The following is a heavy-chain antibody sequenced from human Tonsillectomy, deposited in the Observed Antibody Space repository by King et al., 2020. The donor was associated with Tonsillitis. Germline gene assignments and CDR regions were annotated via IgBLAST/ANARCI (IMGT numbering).Heavy chain of an antibody. CDR3: EKDDSSRWYTGNEY. Sequence: QLQESGPGLVKPSETLSLTCTVSGYSISSGYYWGWIRQPPGKGLEWIGSIYHSGSTYYNPSLKSRVTISVDTSKNQFSLKLSSVTAADTAVYYCEKDDSSRWYTGNEYWGQGELVTVSS. CDR1: GYSISSGYY. CDR2: IYHSGST. J-gene: IGHJ4*02. D-gene: IGHD6-13*01. V-gene: IGHV4-38-2*02.